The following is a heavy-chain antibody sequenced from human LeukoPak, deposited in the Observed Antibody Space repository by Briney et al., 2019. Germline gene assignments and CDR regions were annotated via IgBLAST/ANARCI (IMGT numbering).Heavy chain of an antibody. CDR3: ARELNPPFAS. Sequence: PGGSLRLSCAASGFTFSSYAMSWIRQAPGKGLEWVSGISGSGVTTYYVDSAKGRFTISRDSPKNTLYLQMHSLRAEDTAIYYCARELNPPFASWGQGTLVTVSS. D-gene: IGHD3-16*01. V-gene: IGHV3-23*01. CDR2: ISGSGVTT. J-gene: IGHJ4*02. CDR1: GFTFSSYA.